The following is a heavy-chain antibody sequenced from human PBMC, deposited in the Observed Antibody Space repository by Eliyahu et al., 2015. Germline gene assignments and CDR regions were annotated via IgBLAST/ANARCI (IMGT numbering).Heavy chain of an antibody. J-gene: IGHJ4*02. V-gene: IGHV4-34*01. CDR1: GGSFSGYS. CDR3: ARLAVAGSY. Sequence: QVQLQQWGAGLLKPSETLSLTCXVXGGSFSGYSWSWIRQXPGKGLEWIGEINHSGSTNYNPXLKSRVTISVDTSKNQFSLKLSSVTAADTAVYYCARLAVAGSYWGQGTLVTVSS. D-gene: IGHD6-19*01. CDR2: INHSGST.